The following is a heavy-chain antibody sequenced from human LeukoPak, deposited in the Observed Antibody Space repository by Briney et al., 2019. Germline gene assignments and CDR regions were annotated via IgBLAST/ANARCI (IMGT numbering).Heavy chain of an antibody. J-gene: IGHJ4*02. Sequence: GESLKISCKASGYSFTNYWIAWVRQLPGKGLEWMGIIYPGDSDTRYSPSFQGQVTISADKSISTAYLQWSSLKASDTAMYYCARSGGYDFWSGYFLFWGQGTLVTVSS. CDR2: IYPGDSDT. CDR3: ARSGGYDFWSGYFLF. D-gene: IGHD3-3*01. V-gene: IGHV5-51*01. CDR1: GYSFTNYW.